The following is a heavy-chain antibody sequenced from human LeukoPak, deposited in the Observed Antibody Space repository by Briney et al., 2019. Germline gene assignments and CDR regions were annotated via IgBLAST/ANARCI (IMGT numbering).Heavy chain of an antibody. CDR1: GFTFSSYW. Sequence: GGSLRLSCAASGFTFSSYWMHWVRQAPGKGLVWVSRINSDGSSTSYADSVKGRFTISRDNSKNTLYLQMNSLRAEDTAVYYCARAPAGYCSGGSCYPIDYWGQGTLVTVSS. CDR2: INSDGSST. J-gene: IGHJ4*02. D-gene: IGHD2-15*01. V-gene: IGHV3-74*01. CDR3: ARAPAGYCSGGSCYPIDY.